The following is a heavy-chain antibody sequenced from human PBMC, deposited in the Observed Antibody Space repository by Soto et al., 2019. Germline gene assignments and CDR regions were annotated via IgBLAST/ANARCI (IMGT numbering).Heavy chain of an antibody. V-gene: IGHV1-2*02. CDR2: INPNSDVT. Sequence: QVQLVQSGAEVKKPGASVKVSCKASGYTFNSYYIHWVRQAPGQGLEWMGWINPNSDVTSYAQSFQDQVTMTSYMPITTAYMDRSRFRSGYTAVYYCVRVWFNSHYDFDYWGQVTLITVSS. CDR1: GYTFNSYY. D-gene: IGHD3-10*01. CDR3: VRVWFNSHYDFDY. J-gene: IGHJ4*02.